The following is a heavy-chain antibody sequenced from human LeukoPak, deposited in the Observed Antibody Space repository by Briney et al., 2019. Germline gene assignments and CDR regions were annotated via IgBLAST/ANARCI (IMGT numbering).Heavy chain of an antibody. CDR3: ARLVYDSRGYYFDY. Sequence: SETLSLTRTVSGDSISTYYWSWIRQPPEKGLEWIGYIRYSGSANYNPSLRSRVTISIDTSKNQFSLKLSSVTAADTAVYHCARLVYDSRGYYFDYWGQGTLVTVSS. D-gene: IGHD3-22*01. J-gene: IGHJ4*02. CDR2: IRYSGSA. V-gene: IGHV4-59*08. CDR1: GDSISTYY.